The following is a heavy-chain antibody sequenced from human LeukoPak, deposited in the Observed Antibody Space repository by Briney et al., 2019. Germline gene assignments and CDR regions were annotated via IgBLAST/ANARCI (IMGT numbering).Heavy chain of an antibody. CDR1: GGTFSSYA. CDR3: ARDPSYSSSSGAFDI. J-gene: IGHJ3*02. CDR2: IIPIFGTA. V-gene: IGHV1-69*13. D-gene: IGHD6-6*01. Sequence: SVKVSCKASGGTFSSYAISWVRQAPGQGLEWMGGIIPIFGTANYAQKFQGRVTITADESTSTAYMELSSLRSEDTAVYYCARDPSYSSSSGAFDIWGQGTMVTVSS.